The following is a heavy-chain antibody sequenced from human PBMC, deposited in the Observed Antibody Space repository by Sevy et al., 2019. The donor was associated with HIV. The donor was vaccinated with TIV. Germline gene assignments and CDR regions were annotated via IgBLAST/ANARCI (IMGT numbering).Heavy chain of an antibody. V-gene: IGHV3-30-3*01. CDR2: ISYDGSNK. CDR3: AREERGLGAFDI. J-gene: IGHJ3*02. CDR1: GFTFSSYA. D-gene: IGHD3-16*01. Sequence: GGSLRLSCAASGFTFSSYAMHWVRQAPGKGLEWVAVISYDGSNKYHAGSVKGRFTISRDNSNNTLYLQMNSLIGEDTAVYYCAREERGLGAFDIWGQGTMVTVSS.